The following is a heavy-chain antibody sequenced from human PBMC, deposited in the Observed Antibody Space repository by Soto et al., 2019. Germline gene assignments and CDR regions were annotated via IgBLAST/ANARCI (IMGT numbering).Heavy chain of an antibody. Sequence: ASVKVSCKASGYTFTNYYLHWVRQAPGQGLEWMGIINPSGGSTTYAQKFQGRVTMTRDTSTSTVYMELSSLRSEDTAVYYCACVYSSGFEYWGQGTLVTVSS. J-gene: IGHJ4*02. CDR3: ACVYSSGFEY. D-gene: IGHD6-19*01. CDR2: INPSGGST. V-gene: IGHV1-46*01. CDR1: GYTFTNYY.